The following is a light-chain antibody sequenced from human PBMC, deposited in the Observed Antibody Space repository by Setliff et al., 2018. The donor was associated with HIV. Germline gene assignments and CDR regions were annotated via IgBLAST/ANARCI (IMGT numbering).Light chain of an antibody. J-gene: IGLJ1*01. CDR1: SSDVGDYNY. CDR2: EIT. CDR3: SSYASSNSYV. V-gene: IGLV2-8*01. Sequence: QSVLTQPPSASGSPGQSVTISCTGTSSDVGDYNYVSWYQQHPGKAPKLMIYEITKRPSGVPDRFSGSKSCNTAYLTVPGLQAEDEADYYCSSYASSNSYVFGTGTKVTVL.